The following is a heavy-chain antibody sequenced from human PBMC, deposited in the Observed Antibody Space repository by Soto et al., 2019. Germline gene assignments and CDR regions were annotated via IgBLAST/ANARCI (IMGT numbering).Heavy chain of an antibody. D-gene: IGHD1-26*01. J-gene: IGHJ4*02. Sequence: GASMKVPCKASGYTFTGYYMRCVRQALGQGLEWMGWINPNSGGTNYAQKFQGWVTMTRDTSISTAYMELSRLRSDDTAVYYCARSDSGIVGADLDYWGQGTLVTVSS. CDR2: INPNSGGT. CDR1: GYTFTGYY. V-gene: IGHV1-2*04. CDR3: ARSDSGIVGADLDY.